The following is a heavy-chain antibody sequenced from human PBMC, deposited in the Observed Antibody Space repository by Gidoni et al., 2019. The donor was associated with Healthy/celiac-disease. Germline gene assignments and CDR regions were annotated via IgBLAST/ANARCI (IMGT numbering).Heavy chain of an antibody. CDR3: AREGIYYYDSSGYYQSKALDY. Sequence: EVQLVQSGAEVKKPGESLRISCKGSGYSCTSYWISWVRPMPGKGLAWVGRIDPSDSYTNYSPSFQGHVTISADKSISTAYLQWSSLKASDTAMYYCAREGIYYYDSSGYYQSKALDYWGQGTLVTVSS. J-gene: IGHJ4*02. V-gene: IGHV5-10-1*03. D-gene: IGHD3-22*01. CDR2: IDPSDSYT. CDR1: GYSCTSYW.